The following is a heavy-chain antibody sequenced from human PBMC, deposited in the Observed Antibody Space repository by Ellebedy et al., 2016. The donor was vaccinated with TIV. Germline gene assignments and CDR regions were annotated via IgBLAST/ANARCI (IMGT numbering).Heavy chain of an antibody. CDR3: ARGGGYHNMDP. CDR2: IKEDGSEK. Sequence: GGSLRLSCAASGFTFSTYWMSWVRQAPGKGLEWVANIKEDGSEKSYVDSVKGRFTISRDNAKNSLYLQMNSLRAEDTAVYYCARGGGYHNMDPWGQGTTVTVSS. V-gene: IGHV3-7*03. CDR1: GFTFSTYW. J-gene: IGHJ6*02. D-gene: IGHD3-10*01.